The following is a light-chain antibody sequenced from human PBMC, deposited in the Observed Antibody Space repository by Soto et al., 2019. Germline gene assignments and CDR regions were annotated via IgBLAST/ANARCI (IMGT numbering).Light chain of an antibody. Sequence: EIVLTQSPDTLSLFPGERATLSCRASQSVSSTYLAWYQQKPGQAPRPLISAASSRATGTPDRFSGSGSGTDFTLTISRLEPEDFAVYYCQQYSSSRWTLGQGTKVDIK. V-gene: IGKV3-20*01. CDR3: QQYSSSRWT. J-gene: IGKJ1*01. CDR2: AAS. CDR1: QSVSSTY.